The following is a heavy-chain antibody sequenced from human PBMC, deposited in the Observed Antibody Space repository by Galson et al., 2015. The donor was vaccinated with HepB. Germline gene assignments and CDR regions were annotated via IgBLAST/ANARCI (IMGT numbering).Heavy chain of an antibody. Sequence: VKVSCKVSGYTFTDYYMHWVQQAPGKGLEWMGLVDPEDGETIYAEKFQGRVTITADASTDTAYMELSSLRSEDTAVYYCAYSQRDEWDPKSAAFDIWGQGTMVTVSS. J-gene: IGHJ3*02. CDR3: AYSQRDEWDPKSAAFDI. CDR1: GYTFTDYY. D-gene: IGHD1-26*01. V-gene: IGHV1-69-2*01. CDR2: VDPEDGET.